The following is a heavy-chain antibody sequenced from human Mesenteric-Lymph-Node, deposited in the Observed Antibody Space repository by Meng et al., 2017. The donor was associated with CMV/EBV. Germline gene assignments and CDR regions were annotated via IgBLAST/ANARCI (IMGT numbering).Heavy chain of an antibody. V-gene: IGHV3-21*01. CDR2: IDSTGRHM. D-gene: IGHD1-26*01. CDR3: ARDPIVGASHFEY. J-gene: IGHJ4*02. Sequence: GESLKISCAASGFTFTTYSLNWVRQSPGKGLEWVSLIDSTGRHMYYGDSVRGRFTISRDNAKNSVYLQMNSLRADDTAVYYCARDPIVGASHFEYWGPGTLVTVSS. CDR1: GFTFTTYS.